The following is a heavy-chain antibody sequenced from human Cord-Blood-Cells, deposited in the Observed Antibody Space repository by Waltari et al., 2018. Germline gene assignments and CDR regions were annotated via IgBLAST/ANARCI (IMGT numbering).Heavy chain of an antibody. CDR1: GYTFTGCY. D-gene: IGHD1-20*01. V-gene: IGHV1-2*02. Sequence: QVQLVQSGAEVKKPGASVKVSCKASGYTFTGCYMHWVRQAPGQGLEWMGWINPNRGGKNYAQRVQGRGNMTRDTSISTAYMELSRLRSDDTAVYYCARTMIFNWNFDYWGQGTLVTVSS. CDR3: ARTMIFNWNFDY. J-gene: IGHJ4*02. CDR2: INPNRGGK.